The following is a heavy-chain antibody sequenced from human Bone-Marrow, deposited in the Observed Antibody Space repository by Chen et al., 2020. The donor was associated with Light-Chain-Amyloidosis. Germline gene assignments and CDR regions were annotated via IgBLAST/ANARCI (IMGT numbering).Heavy chain of an antibody. V-gene: IGHV3-23*04. CDR2: SSGDGTAA. D-gene: IGHD2-21*01. CDR1: GFIFTNYA. J-gene: IGHJ6*02. CDR3: AKLPGAMTGEKSDWAV. Sequence: EAQLVESGGGFVQPGGSLRLSCAASGFIFTNYAMSWVRRAPGKGLEWGSGSSGDGTAAYYADSVRGRFTVSRDNSKNTLWLQMHSLTAEDTALYYCAKLPGAMTGEKSDWAVWGQGTTVTVSS.